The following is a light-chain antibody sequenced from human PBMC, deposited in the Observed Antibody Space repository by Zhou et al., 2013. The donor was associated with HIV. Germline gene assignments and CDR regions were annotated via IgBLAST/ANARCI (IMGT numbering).Light chain of an antibody. CDR1: QSVSSTY. J-gene: IGKJ1*01. V-gene: IGKV3-20*01. CDR2: GAS. CDR3: QQYGSSSWT. Sequence: PGERATLSCRASQSVSSTYLAWYQQTPGQAPRLLIYGASSRAPGIPDRFSGSGSGTDFTLTISRLEPEDFAVYYCQQYGSSSWTFGQGTKVE.